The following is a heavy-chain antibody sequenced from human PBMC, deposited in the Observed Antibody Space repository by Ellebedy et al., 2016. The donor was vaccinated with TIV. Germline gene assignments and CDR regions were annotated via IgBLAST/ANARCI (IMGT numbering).Heavy chain of an antibody. Sequence: GSLRLSXTVSGGSISSYYWSWIRQPAGKGLEWIGRIYTSGSTNYNPSLKSRVTMSVDTSKNQFSLKLSSVTAADTAVYYCARSTVKAWFDPWGQGTLVTVSS. CDR2: IYTSGST. V-gene: IGHV4-4*07. D-gene: IGHD4-17*01. CDR3: ARSTVKAWFDP. CDR1: GGSISSYY. J-gene: IGHJ5*02.